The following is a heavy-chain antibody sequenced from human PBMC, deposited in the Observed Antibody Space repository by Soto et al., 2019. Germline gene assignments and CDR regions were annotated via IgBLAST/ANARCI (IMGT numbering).Heavy chain of an antibody. V-gene: IGHV4-61*01. D-gene: IGHD3-22*01. J-gene: IGHJ4*02. CDR1: GGSVSSGSYY. Sequence: SETLSLTCTVSGGSVSSGSYYWSWIRQPPGKGLEWIGYIYYSGSTNYNPSLKSRVTISVDRSKNQFSLKLSSVTAADTAVYYCAREVITGYYDSSGYYDNWGQGTLVTVSS. CDR3: AREVITGYYDSSGYYDN. CDR2: IYYSGST.